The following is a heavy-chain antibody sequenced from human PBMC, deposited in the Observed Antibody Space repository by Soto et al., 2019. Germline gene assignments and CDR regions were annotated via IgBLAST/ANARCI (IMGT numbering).Heavy chain of an antibody. J-gene: IGHJ5*01. CDR2: IYYSGST. Sequence: TLSLTCTVSGGSISSYYWSWIRQPPGKGLEWIGYIYYSGSTNYNPSLKSRVTISVDTSKNQFSLKLSSVTAADTAVYYCARGGQFSVFDSWGQGTLVTVSS. V-gene: IGHV4-59*01. D-gene: IGHD3-10*01. CDR3: ARGGQFSVFDS. CDR1: GGSISSYY.